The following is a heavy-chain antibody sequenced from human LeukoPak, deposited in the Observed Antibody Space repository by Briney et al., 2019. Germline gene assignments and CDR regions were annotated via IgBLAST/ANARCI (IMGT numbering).Heavy chain of an antibody. CDR1: GFTVSSNY. CDR3: RWFGEYEYYYYMDV. CDR2: ISGSGGST. J-gene: IGHJ6*03. D-gene: IGHD3-10*01. V-gene: IGHV3-23*01. Sequence: GGSLRLSCAASGFTVSSNYMNWVRQAPGKGLEWVSAISGSGGSTYYADSVKGRFTISRDNSKNTLYLQMNSLRAEDTAVYYCRWFGEYEYYYYMDVWGKGTTVTVSS.